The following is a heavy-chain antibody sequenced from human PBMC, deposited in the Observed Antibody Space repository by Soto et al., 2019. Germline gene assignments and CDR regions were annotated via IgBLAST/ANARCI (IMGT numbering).Heavy chain of an antibody. CDR2: MYYSGST. Sequence: PSETLSLTCTVSVGSISSYYWSWIRQPPGKGLEWIGFMYYSGSTYYNPSLKSRVTISVDTSKSQFSLKLSSVTAADTAVYYCASCEHWGYFDYWGQGTLVTVSS. CDR1: VGSISSYY. V-gene: IGHV4-30-4*01. CDR3: ASCEHWGYFDY. J-gene: IGHJ4*02. D-gene: IGHD3-16*01.